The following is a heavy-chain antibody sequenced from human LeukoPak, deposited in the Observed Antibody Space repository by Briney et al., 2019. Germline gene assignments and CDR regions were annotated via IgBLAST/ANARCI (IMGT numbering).Heavy chain of an antibody. CDR1: GYTFTGYY. Sequence: GASVKVSCKASGYTFTGYYLHWGRQAPGQGLEWMGRINPNSGGTNYAQKFQGRATMTRDTSISTAYMELSRLRSNDTAMYYCARDGSPFYDSSGYYYEVYWGQGTLVTVSS. V-gene: IGHV1-2*06. CDR2: INPNSGGT. J-gene: IGHJ4*02. D-gene: IGHD3-22*01. CDR3: ARDGSPFYDSSGYYYEVY.